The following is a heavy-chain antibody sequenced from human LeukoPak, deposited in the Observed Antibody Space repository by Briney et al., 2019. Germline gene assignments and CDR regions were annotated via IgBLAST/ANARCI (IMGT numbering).Heavy chain of an antibody. CDR1: GFIFSDYY. V-gene: IGHV3-11*01. D-gene: IGHD3-16*02. CDR3: VWGNYRRFDF. J-gene: IGHJ4*02. CDR2: ISHSGSTI. Sequence: GGSLRLSCAASGFIFSDYYVSWIRQAPGKGLGWVSYISHSGSTIYYADSVKGRFTISRDNAKNSLYLQMNSLRAEDTAVYFCVWGNYRRFDFWGQGTLVTVSS.